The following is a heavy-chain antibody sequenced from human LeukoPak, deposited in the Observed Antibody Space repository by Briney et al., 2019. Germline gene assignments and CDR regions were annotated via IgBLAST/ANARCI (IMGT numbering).Heavy chain of an antibody. CDR1: GGSISSGGYY. CDR3: ARSSSDAFDI. D-gene: IGHD6-6*01. CDR2: IYYSGST. J-gene: IGHJ3*02. V-gene: IGHV4-31*03. Sequence: SETLSLTCTVSGGSISSGGYYWSWIRQHPGKGLEWIGYIYYSGSTYYNPSLKSRVTISVGTSKNQFSLKLSSVTAADTAVYYCARSSSDAFDIWGQGTMVTVSS.